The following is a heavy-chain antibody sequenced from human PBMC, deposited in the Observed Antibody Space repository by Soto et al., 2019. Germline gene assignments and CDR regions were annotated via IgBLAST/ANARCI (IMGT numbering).Heavy chain of an antibody. V-gene: IGHV4-31*03. D-gene: IGHD2-2*01. J-gene: IGHJ6*02. Sequence: PSETLSLTCTASGGSISSGGYYWSWIRQDPGKGLEWIGYIYYSGSTYYNPSPKSRVTISVDTSKNQFSLKLSSVTAADTAVYYCARTPVPAASNGMDVWGQGTTVTVSS. CDR3: ARTPVPAASNGMDV. CDR1: GGSISSGGYY. CDR2: IYYSGST.